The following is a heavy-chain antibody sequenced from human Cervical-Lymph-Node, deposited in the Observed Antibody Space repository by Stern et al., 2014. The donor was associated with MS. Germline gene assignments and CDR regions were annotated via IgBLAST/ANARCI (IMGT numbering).Heavy chain of an antibody. CDR2: IYYSWSP. CDR1: GGSVSSGSYY. CDR3: ARTYCSSTSCYTGEYYFDY. Sequence: VQLVESGPGLVKPSETLSLTCTVSGGSVSSGSYYWSWIRPPPGKGLEWIGYIYYSWSPNYNPPLKSRVTISVDTSKNQFSLKLSSVTAADTAVYYCARTYCSSTSCYTGEYYFDYWGQGTLVTVSS. V-gene: IGHV4-61*01. J-gene: IGHJ4*02. D-gene: IGHD2-2*02.